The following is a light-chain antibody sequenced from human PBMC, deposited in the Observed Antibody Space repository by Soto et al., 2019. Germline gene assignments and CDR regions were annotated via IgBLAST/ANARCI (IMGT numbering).Light chain of an antibody. J-gene: IGKJ1*01. CDR3: MQGTHWPRT. CDR1: QSLVYSDGNTY. CDR2: NVS. V-gene: IGKV2-30*01. Sequence: EVVMTQSPLSLPVTLGQPASISCRSSQSLVYSDGNTYLNWFQQRPGQSPRRLIYNVSNRDSWVPDRFSGSGSGTDFTLKISRVAAEDVGVYYCMQGTHWPRTFGQGTKVDIK.